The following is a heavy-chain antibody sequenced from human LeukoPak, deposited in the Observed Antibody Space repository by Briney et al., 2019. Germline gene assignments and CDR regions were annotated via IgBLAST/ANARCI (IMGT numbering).Heavy chain of an antibody. J-gene: IGHJ6*02. V-gene: IGHV3-23*01. Sequence: PEGSLRLSCAASGFSFSTYAMSWVRQAPGKGLEWVSGIGGTGGATYYADSVKGRFTISRDNSKSTVYLHLSSLSAEDMAVYYCAGYFDWLRPRYFHYYGLDVWGLGTTVIVS. CDR2: IGGTGGAT. D-gene: IGHD3-9*01. CDR1: GFSFSTYA. CDR3: AGYFDWLRPRYFHYYGLDV.